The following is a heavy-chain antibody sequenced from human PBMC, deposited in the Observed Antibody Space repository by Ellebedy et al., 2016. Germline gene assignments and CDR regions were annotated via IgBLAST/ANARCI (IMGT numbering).Heavy chain of an antibody. CDR1: GGSINSYY. Sequence: SETLSLTCTISGGSINSYYWSWIRQPPGKGLEWIGYSYYTGSTFYNPSLKSRVTISVDTSKNQLSLRLDSVTAADPAVYYCARSGFNSPFFDPWGQGTLVTVSS. J-gene: IGHJ5*02. V-gene: IGHV4-59*08. CDR3: ARSGFNSPFFDP. CDR2: SYYTGST. D-gene: IGHD3-10*01.